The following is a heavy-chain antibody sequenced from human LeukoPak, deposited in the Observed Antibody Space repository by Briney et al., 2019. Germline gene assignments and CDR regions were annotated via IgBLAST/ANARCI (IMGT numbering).Heavy chain of an antibody. CDR2: INHSGST. CDR3: ARAARQGFTMIVVPFFYFDL. J-gene: IGHJ2*01. V-gene: IGHV4-31*03. Sequence: NPSETLSLTCTVSGGSISSGASDWGWIRQHPKRGLEWVGYINHSGSTYYNPSLGSRVTMSVDTSKNQFSLKPSSVTAADSAVYYCARAARQGFTMIVVPFFYFDLWGRGTLVTVSS. CDR1: GGSISSGASD. D-gene: IGHD3-22*01.